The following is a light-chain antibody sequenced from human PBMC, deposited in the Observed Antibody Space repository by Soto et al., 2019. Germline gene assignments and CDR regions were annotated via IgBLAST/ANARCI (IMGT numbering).Light chain of an antibody. CDR1: QSVDWY. Sequence: EIVLTQSPATLSLSPGDRATVSCRASQSVDWYVAWYQHKTGKAPRLLIYDASTRATGIPDRFSGSGSGTDVTLTISSLEPEDFAVYYCQQRSNWPPITFGPGTKVDMK. CDR2: DAS. J-gene: IGKJ3*01. CDR3: QQRSNWPPIT. V-gene: IGKV3-11*01.